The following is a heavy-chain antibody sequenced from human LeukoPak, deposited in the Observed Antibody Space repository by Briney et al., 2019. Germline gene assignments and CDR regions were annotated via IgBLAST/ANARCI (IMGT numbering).Heavy chain of an antibody. V-gene: IGHV4-4*09. J-gene: IGHJ5*02. CDR3: ARRIQYNWFDP. D-gene: IGHD5-24*01. CDR2: IYTSGST. Sequence: SETLSLTCAVSGASISSYYWSWIRQPPGKGLEWIGYIYTSGSTNYNPSLKSRVTISVDTSKNQFSLKLSSVTAADTAVYYCARRIQYNWFDPWGQGTLVTVSS. CDR1: GASISSYY.